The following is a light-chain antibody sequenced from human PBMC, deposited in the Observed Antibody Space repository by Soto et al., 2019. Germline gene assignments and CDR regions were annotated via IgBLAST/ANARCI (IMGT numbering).Light chain of an antibody. CDR1: SGHSSYI. Sequence: QLVLTQSSSASASLGSSVKLTCTLSSGHSSYIIAWHQQQPGKAPRYLMKLEGSGSYNKGSGVPDRFSGSSSGADRYLTISNLHSEDEADYYCETWDGNTRVFGGGTKLTVL. V-gene: IGLV4-60*03. CDR2: LEGSGSY. J-gene: IGLJ3*02. CDR3: ETWDGNTRV.